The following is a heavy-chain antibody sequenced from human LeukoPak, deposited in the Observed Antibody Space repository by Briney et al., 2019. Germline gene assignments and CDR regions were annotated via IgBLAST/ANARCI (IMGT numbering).Heavy chain of an antibody. CDR3: ARENLGDCYFDY. V-gene: IGHV3-30-3*01. D-gene: IGHD2-21*02. Sequence: PGGFLRLSCAASGFTFSRHAMHWVRQAPGKGLEWVSVISYDGSNKYYADSVKGRFTISRDNSRSTLYPQMNSLRTEDTAVYYCARENLGDCYFDYWGQGTLVTVSS. CDR2: ISYDGSNK. CDR1: GFTFSRHA. J-gene: IGHJ4*02.